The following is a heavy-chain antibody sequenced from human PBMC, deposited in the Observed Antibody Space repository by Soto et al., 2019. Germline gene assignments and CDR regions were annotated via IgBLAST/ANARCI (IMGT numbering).Heavy chain of an antibody. CDR1: GDTFSTSA. CDR3: ARSGSTSSCHIYYYAMDV. Sequence: QVQLVQSGAEVKKPGSSVKVSCKASGDTFSTSAISWVRQAPGQGLQWMAGIIPIIGTANYAQKFQGRVTVTADRSTSTGYLEVSNLRSEDTAMYYCARSGSTSSCHIYYYAMDVWGQGTEVTVSS. V-gene: IGHV1-69*06. J-gene: IGHJ6*02. D-gene: IGHD2-2*01. CDR2: IIPIIGTA.